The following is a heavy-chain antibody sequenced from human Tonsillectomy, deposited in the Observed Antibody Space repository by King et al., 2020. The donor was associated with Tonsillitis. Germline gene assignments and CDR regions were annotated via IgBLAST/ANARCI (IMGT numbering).Heavy chain of an antibody. Sequence: VQLVQSGAEVKKPGASVKVSCKASGYTFTGYYMHWVRQAPGQGLEWMGWINPNSGGTNYAQKFQGWVTMTRDTSISTAYMELSRLRSDDTAVDYCARDRQYYDSSGSFDYWGQGTLVTVSS. CDR1: GYTFTGYY. D-gene: IGHD3-22*01. J-gene: IGHJ4*02. CDR2: INPNSGGT. CDR3: ARDRQYYDSSGSFDY. V-gene: IGHV1-2*04.